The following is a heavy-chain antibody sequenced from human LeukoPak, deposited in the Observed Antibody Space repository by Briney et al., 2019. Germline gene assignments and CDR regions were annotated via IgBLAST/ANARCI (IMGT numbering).Heavy chain of an antibody. D-gene: IGHD2-15*01. CDR3: ARQLCSGGSCYSVSDY. CDR1: GYSFTSYW. Sequence: GESLKISCKGSGYSFTSYWIGWVRPMPGKGLEWMGIFHPGDSSTRYSPSFQGQVTFSADKSISTAYLQWSSLKASDTAIYYCARQLCSGGSCYSVSDYWGQGTLVTVSS. J-gene: IGHJ4*02. CDR2: FHPGDSST. V-gene: IGHV5-51*01.